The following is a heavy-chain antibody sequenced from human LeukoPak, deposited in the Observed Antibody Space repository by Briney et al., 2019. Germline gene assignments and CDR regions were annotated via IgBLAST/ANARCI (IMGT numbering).Heavy chain of an antibody. D-gene: IGHD3-22*01. Sequence: GGSLRLSCAASGFTFSSSAMSWVRQAPGKGLEWVSGISVSGGSTYYADSVKGRFTISRDNSKNTLYLQVNNLRAEDTAVYYCPKGPKGMIVAVTTYDYWGQGTLVTVSS. CDR3: PKGPKGMIVAVTTYDY. CDR1: GFTFSSSA. CDR2: ISVSGGST. J-gene: IGHJ4*02. V-gene: IGHV3-23*01.